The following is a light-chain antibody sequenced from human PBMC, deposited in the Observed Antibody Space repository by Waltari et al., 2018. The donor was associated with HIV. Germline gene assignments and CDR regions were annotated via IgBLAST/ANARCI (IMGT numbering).Light chain of an antibody. CDR3: QQYYVYPLS. CDR1: QYISTY. V-gene: IGKV1-8*01. J-gene: IGKJ4*01. CDR2: GAS. Sequence: AVRMTQSPSSFAASPGDRVTLTCRASQYISTYLAWHQQKPGDAPKLLIYGASTLQSGVPSRFSGSGSGTDFTLTISDLQSEDFATYYCQQYYVYPLSFGGGTKVEIK.